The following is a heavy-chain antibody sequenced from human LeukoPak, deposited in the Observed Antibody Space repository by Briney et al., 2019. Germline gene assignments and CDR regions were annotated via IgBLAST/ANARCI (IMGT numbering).Heavy chain of an antibody. Sequence: GGSLRLSCAASGYTFSSYAMHWVRQAPGKGLEWVAVISYDGSNKYYADSVKGRFTISRDNSKNTLYLQMNSLRAEDTAVYYCARDVATAEVGGYYYGMDVWGQGTTVTVSS. CDR3: ARDVATAEVGGYYYGMDV. CDR2: ISYDGSNK. V-gene: IGHV3-30-3*01. J-gene: IGHJ6*02. CDR1: GYTFSSYA. D-gene: IGHD6-13*01.